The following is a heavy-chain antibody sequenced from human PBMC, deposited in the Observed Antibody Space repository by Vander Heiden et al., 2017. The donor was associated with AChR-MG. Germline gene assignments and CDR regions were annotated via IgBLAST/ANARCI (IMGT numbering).Heavy chain of an antibody. Sequence: EVQLVESGGGLVKPGGSLRLSCAASGFTFSSYSMNWVRQAPGKWLEWVSSISSSSSYIYYADSVKGRFTISRDNAKNSLYLQMNSLRAEDTAVYYCLRDSGTNLWPYDAFDIWGQGTMVTVSS. CDR1: GFTFSSYS. D-gene: IGHD1-26*01. V-gene: IGHV3-21*01. CDR3: LRDSGTNLWPYDAFDI. J-gene: IGHJ3*02. CDR2: ISSSSSYI.